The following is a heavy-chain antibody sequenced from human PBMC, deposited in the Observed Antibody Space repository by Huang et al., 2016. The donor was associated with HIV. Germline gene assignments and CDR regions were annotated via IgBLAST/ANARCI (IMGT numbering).Heavy chain of an antibody. CDR1: GFSFSDSG. V-gene: IGHV3-30*18. J-gene: IGHJ4*02. CDR2: ISYDGRNK. Sequence: QVQLVESGGGVVEPGRSLRVYCAASGFSFSDSGMHWVRQAPGKGLEWVAVISYDGRNKFYADSVKGRFTISRDNSKNTVYLQMNSLRAGDTAVYYCAKDRRAYYYGSGIEYWGQGARVTVSS. D-gene: IGHD3-10*01. CDR3: AKDRRAYYYGSGIEY.